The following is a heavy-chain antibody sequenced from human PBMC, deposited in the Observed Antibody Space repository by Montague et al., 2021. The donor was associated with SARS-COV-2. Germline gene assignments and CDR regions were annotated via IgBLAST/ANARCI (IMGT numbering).Heavy chain of an antibody. Sequence: CAISGDSVSSNIAAWNWIRQPPSRGLEWLGRTKYTSTRYETYAVSVQSRITITADTSKNQFSLHLNSVTPEDTAVYYCARDLYWAFDAWGLGTTATVSA. D-gene: IGHD2-8*02. J-gene: IGHJ3*01. V-gene: IGHV6-1*01. CDR3: ARDLYWAFDA. CDR1: GDSVSSNIAA. CDR2: TKYTSTRYE.